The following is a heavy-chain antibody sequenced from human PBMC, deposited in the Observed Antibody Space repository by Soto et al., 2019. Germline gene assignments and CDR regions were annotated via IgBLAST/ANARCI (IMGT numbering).Heavy chain of an antibody. CDR1: GDSVSSNSAA. D-gene: IGHD6-19*01. CDR3: ARDFGYSSGWSSDAFDT. Sequence: LTCAAAGDSVSSNSAAWNGVRQSPSRGLEWLGRTYYRSKWYNDYAVSVKSRITINPDTSKNQFSLQLNSVTPEDTAVYYCARDFGYSSGWSSDAFDTWGPGXILTV. V-gene: IGHV6-1*01. J-gene: IGHJ3*02. CDR2: TYYRSKWYN.